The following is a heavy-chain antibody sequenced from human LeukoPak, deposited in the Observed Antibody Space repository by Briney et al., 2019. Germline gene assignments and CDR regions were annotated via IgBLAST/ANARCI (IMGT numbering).Heavy chain of an antibody. D-gene: IGHD3-10*01. Sequence: ASVKVSCKASGYTFSSYDINWVRRAAGQGPEWMGWMNPNSGNTAYAQNFQGRVIMTRNTSISTAYMELSSLRFEDTAVFYCAIRTSRGVSGSSYFDSWGQGTLVTVSS. CDR3: AIRTSRGVSGSSYFDS. CDR1: GYTFSSYD. J-gene: IGHJ4*02. V-gene: IGHV1-8*01. CDR2: MNPNSGNT.